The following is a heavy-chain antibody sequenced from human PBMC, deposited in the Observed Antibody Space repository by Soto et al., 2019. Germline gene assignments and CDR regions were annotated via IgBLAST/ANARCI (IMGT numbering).Heavy chain of an antibody. CDR3: ARGELWSGSFLGYGMEV. Sequence: SETLSLTCTVSVGSISSGDYYWSWIRQPPGKGLEWIGYIYYSGSTYYNPSLKSRVTISVDTSKNQFSLKLSSVTAADTAVYYWARGELWSGSFLGYGMEVWGQGNTVTGTS. CDR2: IYYSGST. D-gene: IGHD3-3*01. J-gene: IGHJ6*02. CDR1: VGSISSGDYY. V-gene: IGHV4-30-4*01.